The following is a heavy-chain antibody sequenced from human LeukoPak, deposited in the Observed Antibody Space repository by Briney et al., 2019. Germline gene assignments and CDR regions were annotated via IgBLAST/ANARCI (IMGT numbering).Heavy chain of an antibody. D-gene: IGHD3-10*01. CDR2: ISSSGSTI. Sequence: GGSLRLSCAASGFSFSDYYMSWIRQAPGKGLEWVSYISSSGSTIYYADSVKGRFTISRDNAKNSLYLQMNSLRAEDTAVYYCARAGIIMVRGVLSSPFDYWGQGTLVTVSS. V-gene: IGHV3-11*04. J-gene: IGHJ4*02. CDR1: GFSFSDYY. CDR3: ARAGIIMVRGVLSSPFDY.